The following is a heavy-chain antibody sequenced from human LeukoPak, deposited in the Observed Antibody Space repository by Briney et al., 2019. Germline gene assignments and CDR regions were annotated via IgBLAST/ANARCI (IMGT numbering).Heavy chain of an antibody. CDR1: GYTFTSYD. J-gene: IGHJ4*02. Sequence: ASVKVSCKASGYTFTSYDINWVRQATGQGLEWMGWINPNSGGTNYAQKFQGRVTMTRDTSTSTVYMELSSLRSEDTAVYYCARGPNPWWCSGGSCYSIGYWGQGTLVTVSS. D-gene: IGHD2-15*01. CDR2: INPNSGGT. V-gene: IGHV1-8*01. CDR3: ARGPNPWWCSGGSCYSIGY.